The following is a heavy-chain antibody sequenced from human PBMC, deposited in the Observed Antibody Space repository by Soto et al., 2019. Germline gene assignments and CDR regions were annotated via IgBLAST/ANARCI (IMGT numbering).Heavy chain of an antibody. CDR3: ARDYDSSGYSLAGY. CDR1: GYTFTSYG. D-gene: IGHD3-22*01. CDR2: ISAYNGNT. Sequence: ASVKVSCKASGYTFTSYGISWVRQAPGQELEWMGWISAYNGNTNYAQKLQGRVTMTTDTSTSTVYMELRSLRSDDTAVYYCARDYDSSGYSLAGYWGQGTLVTVSS. J-gene: IGHJ4*02. V-gene: IGHV1-18*01.